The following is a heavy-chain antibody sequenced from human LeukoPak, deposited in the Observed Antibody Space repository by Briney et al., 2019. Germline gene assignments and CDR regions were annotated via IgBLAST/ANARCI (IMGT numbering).Heavy chain of an antibody. Sequence: GGSLRLSCAASGLTVSSNYMTWVRQAPGKGLEWVSVIYSGGSIYYADSVKGRFTISRDNSKNSLYLQMNTLRAEDTAVYYCARDPWGSSGYFQHWGQGTLVTVSS. CDR3: ARDPWGSSGYFQH. CDR1: GLTVSSNY. V-gene: IGHV3-66*01. D-gene: IGHD6-19*01. CDR2: IYSGGSI. J-gene: IGHJ1*01.